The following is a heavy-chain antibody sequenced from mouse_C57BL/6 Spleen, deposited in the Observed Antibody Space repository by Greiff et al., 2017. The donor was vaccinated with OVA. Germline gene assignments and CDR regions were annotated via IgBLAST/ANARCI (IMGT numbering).Heavy chain of an antibody. V-gene: IGHV1-63*01. Sequence: VQLQQSGAELVRPGASVKMSCKASGYTFTNYWIGWAKQRPGHGLEWIGDIYPGGGYTNYNEKFKGKATLTADKSSSTAYMQFSSLTSEDSAIYYCARKDGYYFDDWGQGTTLTVSS. CDR1: GYTFTNYW. CDR2: IYPGGGYT. CDR3: ARKDGYYFDD. J-gene: IGHJ2*01.